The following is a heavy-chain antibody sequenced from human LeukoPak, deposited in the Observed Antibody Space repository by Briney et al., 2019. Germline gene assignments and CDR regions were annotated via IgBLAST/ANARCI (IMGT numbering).Heavy chain of an antibody. CDR1: GFTFSSYR. CDR2: ISSSSSTI. D-gene: IGHD3-10*01. V-gene: IGHV3-48*04. J-gene: IGHJ4*02. CDR3: ARDGFGEPIDY. Sequence: GSLRLSCAASGFTFSSYRMNWVRQAPGKELEWVSYISSSSSTIYYADSVKGRFTISRDNAKNSLYLQMNSLRAEDTAVYYCARDGFGEPIDYWGQGTLVTVSS.